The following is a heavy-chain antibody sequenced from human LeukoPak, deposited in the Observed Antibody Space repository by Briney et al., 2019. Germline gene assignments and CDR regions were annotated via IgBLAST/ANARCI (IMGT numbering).Heavy chain of an antibody. V-gene: IGHV3-21*04. CDR2: ISSSSSYI. D-gene: IGHD3-3*01. CDR1: GFTFSTYS. J-gene: IGHJ3*02. CDR3: AKTDRTGALGRFRMRSDAFDI. Sequence: GVSLRLSCAASGFTFSTYSMNWVRQAPGKGLEWVSSISSSSSYIYYADSVKGRFTISRDNSKNTLYLQMDSLRAEDTAVYYCAKTDRTGALGRFRMRSDAFDIWGQGTMVTVSS.